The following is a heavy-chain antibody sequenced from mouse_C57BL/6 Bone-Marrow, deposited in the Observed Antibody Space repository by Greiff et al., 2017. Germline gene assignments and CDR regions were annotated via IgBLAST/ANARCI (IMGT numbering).Heavy chain of an antibody. CDR3: TRTLYYFDY. Sequence: VQLQQSGAELVRPGASVTLSCKASGYTFTDYEMHWVKQTPVHGLEWIGAIDPETGGTAYNQKFKGKAILTADKSSSTAYMELRSLTSEDSAVYYCTRTLYYFDYWDQGTTLTVSA. CDR2: IDPETGGT. V-gene: IGHV1-15*01. CDR1: GYTFTDYE. J-gene: IGHJ2*01.